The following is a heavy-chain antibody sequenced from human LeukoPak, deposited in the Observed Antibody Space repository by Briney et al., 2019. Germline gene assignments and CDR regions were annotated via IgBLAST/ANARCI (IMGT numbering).Heavy chain of an antibody. CDR3: GAGILFLDY. CDR2: ISYDGSNK. V-gene: IGHV3-30*03. D-gene: IGHD3-3*01. Sequence: GRSLRLSCAASGFSFSTYGMHWVRQAPGKGLEWVALISYDGSNKYYADSVKGRFTISRDNSKNTLYLQTNSLKTEDTAVYYCGAGILFLDYWGQGTLVTVSS. CDR1: GFSFSTYG. J-gene: IGHJ4*02.